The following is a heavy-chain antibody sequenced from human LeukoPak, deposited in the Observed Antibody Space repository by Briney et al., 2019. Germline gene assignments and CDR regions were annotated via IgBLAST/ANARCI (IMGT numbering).Heavy chain of an antibody. CDR2: FYHSGST. CDR3: ARVREGGYYYYYYMDV. V-gene: IGHV4-38-2*02. J-gene: IGHJ6*03. Sequence: PSQTLSLTCTVSGYSISSGYYWGWIRQPPGKGLEWIGSFYHSGSTYYNPSLKSRVTISVDTSKNQFSLKLSSVTAADTAVYYCARVREGGYYYYYYMDVWGKGTTVTVSS. CDR1: GYSISSGYY. D-gene: IGHD3-16*01.